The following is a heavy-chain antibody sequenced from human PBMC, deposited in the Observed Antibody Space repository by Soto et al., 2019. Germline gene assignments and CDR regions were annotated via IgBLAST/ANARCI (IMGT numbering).Heavy chain of an antibody. D-gene: IGHD2-2*01. CDR1: DGSISSGGYS. CDR2: IYHSGST. CDR3: ARVPHR. Sequence: SEVMSLTCAVSDGSISSGGYSWSCIRQPPGKGLEWIGYIYHSGSTYYNPSLKSRVTISVDRSKNQFSLKLSSVTAADTAVYYCARVPHRWGQGTLVTVSS. V-gene: IGHV4-30-2*01. J-gene: IGHJ5*02.